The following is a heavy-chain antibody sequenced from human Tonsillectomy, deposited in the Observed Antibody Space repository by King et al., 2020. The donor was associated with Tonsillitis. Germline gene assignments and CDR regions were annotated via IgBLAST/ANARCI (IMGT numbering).Heavy chain of an antibody. CDR2: ISGNGGNT. V-gene: IGHV3-43*02. CDR1: GFTFDDYA. CDR3: AKGTTISWYEAFDI. Sequence: VQLVESGGAVVQPGGSLRLSCAASGFTFDDYAIHWVRQAPGKGLEWVSLISGNGGNTYYADSVKGRFTSSRDKSKNSLYLQMNSLRTEDTALYYCAKGTTISWYEAFDIWGQGTMVTVSS. D-gene: IGHD6-13*01. J-gene: IGHJ3*02.